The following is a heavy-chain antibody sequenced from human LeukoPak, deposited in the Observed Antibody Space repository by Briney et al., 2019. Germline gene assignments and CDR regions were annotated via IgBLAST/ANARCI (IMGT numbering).Heavy chain of an antibody. Sequence: GGSLRLSCAASGFTFSSYEMNWVRQAPGKGLEWVSYISSSGSTIYYADSAKGRFTISRDNAKNSLYLQMNSLRAEDTAVYYCARDRYCSSTSCHYWYFDLWGRGTLVTVSS. V-gene: IGHV3-48*03. CDR3: ARDRYCSSTSCHYWYFDL. CDR2: ISSSGSTI. J-gene: IGHJ2*01. D-gene: IGHD2-2*01. CDR1: GFTFSSYE.